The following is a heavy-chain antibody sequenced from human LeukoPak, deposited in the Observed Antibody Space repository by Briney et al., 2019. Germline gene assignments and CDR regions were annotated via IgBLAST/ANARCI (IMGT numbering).Heavy chain of an antibody. CDR1: GGSISSYY. Sequence: SETLSFTCTVSGGSISSYYWSWLRQPPGKGLEWIGYIYYSGSTNYNPSLKSRVTISVDTSKNQFSLKLSSVTAADTAVYYCARDGCSSTSCYSYYYYYYMDVWGKGTTVTVSS. J-gene: IGHJ6*03. CDR2: IYYSGST. D-gene: IGHD2-2*01. CDR3: ARDGCSSTSCYSYYYYYYMDV. V-gene: IGHV4-59*01.